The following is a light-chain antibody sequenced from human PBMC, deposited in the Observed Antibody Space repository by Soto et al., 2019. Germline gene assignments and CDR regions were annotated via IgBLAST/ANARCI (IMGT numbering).Light chain of an antibody. CDR2: GAS. V-gene: IGKV3-20*01. CDR1: QSVSNNY. J-gene: IGKJ5*01. Sequence: EIVLTQSPGTLSLSPGARATLSCRASQSVSNNYLAWYQQKPGQAPRRLIYGASSRATGIPVRFSGSGSGTEFTLTISSLQSEDVAVYYCQQYNNWPLTLGQGTRLEIK. CDR3: QQYNNWPLT.